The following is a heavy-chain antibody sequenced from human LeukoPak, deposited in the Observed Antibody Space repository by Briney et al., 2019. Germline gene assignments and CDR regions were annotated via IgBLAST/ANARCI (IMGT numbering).Heavy chain of an antibody. CDR1: GYTFTSYG. D-gene: IGHD3-10*01. Sequence: ASVKVSCKASGYTFTSYGINWVRQAPGQGLEWMGWISAYNGNTNYAQKLQGRVTMTTDTSTSTAYMELRSLRSDDTAVYYCARQGSGSYVGYYYYYMDVWGKGTTVTVSS. CDR3: ARQGSGSYVGYYYYYMDV. J-gene: IGHJ6*03. V-gene: IGHV1-18*01. CDR2: ISAYNGNT.